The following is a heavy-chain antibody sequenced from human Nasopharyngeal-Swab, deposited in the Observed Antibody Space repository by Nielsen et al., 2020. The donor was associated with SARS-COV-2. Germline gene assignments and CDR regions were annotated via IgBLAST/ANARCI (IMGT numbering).Heavy chain of an antibody. CDR1: GYNFAVYF. Sequence: ASVPVSCKASGYNFAVYFMHWVRQAPGQGLEWMGWINDGNGDTKYSQKFQDRVTFTRDTYADTAYMELSSLRSEDTAVYFCARHFYSRSSRLLYLDYWGQGTLVTVSS. D-gene: IGHD6-6*01. V-gene: IGHV1-3*01. CDR3: ARHFYSRSSRLLYLDY. CDR2: INDGNGDT. J-gene: IGHJ4*02.